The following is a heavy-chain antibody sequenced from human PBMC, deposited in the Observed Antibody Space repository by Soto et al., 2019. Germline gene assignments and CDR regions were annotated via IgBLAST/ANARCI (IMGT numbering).Heavy chain of an antibody. CDR1: GYTFTTYG. Sequence: ASVKVSCKGSGYTFTTYGITWVRQAPGQGLEWMGWISAHNDNTNYAQKVQGRVTVTRDTSTSTAYMELRNLRSDDTAVYYCARGRYGDYWGQGALVTVSS. V-gene: IGHV1-18*01. J-gene: IGHJ4*02. CDR3: ARGRYGDY. CDR2: ISAHNDNT. D-gene: IGHD1-1*01.